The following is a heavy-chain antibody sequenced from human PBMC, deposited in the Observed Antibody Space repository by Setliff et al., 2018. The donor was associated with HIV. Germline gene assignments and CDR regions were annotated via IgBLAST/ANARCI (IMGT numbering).Heavy chain of an antibody. CDR2: IYYSGST. CDR3: ARDGPLEGSYRYYYYMDV. D-gene: IGHD3-10*01. Sequence: SETLSLTCTVSGGSISSHYWSWIRQPPGKGLEWIGYIYYSGSTNYNPSLKSRVTISVDTSKNQFSLKLSSVTAADTAVYYCARDGPLEGSYRYYYYMDVWGKGTTVTVSS. J-gene: IGHJ6*03. V-gene: IGHV4-59*11. CDR1: GGSISSHY.